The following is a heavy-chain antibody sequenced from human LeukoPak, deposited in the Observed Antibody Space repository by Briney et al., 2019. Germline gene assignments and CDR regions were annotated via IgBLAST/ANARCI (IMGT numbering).Heavy chain of an antibody. D-gene: IGHD2-15*01. CDR1: GFTFSSYS. CDR2: ISSDGTST. V-gene: IGHV3-74*01. Sequence: PGGSLRLSCAASGFTFSSYSMNWVRQAPGKGLVWVSRISSDGTSTTYADSVKGRFTISRDNAKNTLYLQLDSLRAEDTAIYYCASPGWSDALDMWGQGTRVTVSS. CDR3: ASPGWSDALDM. J-gene: IGHJ3*02.